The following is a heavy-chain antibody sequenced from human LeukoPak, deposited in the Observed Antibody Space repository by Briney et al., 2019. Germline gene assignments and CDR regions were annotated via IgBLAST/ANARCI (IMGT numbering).Heavy chain of an antibody. CDR3: SRENGAFSPFGF. D-gene: IGHD2-8*01. V-gene: IGHV4-34*01. CDR2: INHSGST. Sequence: SETLSLTCAVYGGSFSGYYWSWIRQPPGKGLEWIGEINHSGSTNYNPSLKSRVTISVDTSKNQFSLKLSSVTAADTAVYYCSRENGAFSPFGFWGQGTLVTVPS. J-gene: IGHJ4*02. CDR1: GGSFSGYY.